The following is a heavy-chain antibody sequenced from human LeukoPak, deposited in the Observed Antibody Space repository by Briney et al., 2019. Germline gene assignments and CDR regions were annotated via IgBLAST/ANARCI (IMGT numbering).Heavy chain of an antibody. CDR1: GGSFSGYY. J-gene: IGHJ5*02. D-gene: IGHD3-9*01. CDR2: INHSGST. CDR3: ARRYYDILTGYVTPTGSWFDP. V-gene: IGHV4-34*01. Sequence: SETLSLTCAVYGGSFSGYYWSWIRQPPGKGLEWIGEINHSGSTNYNPSLKSRVTISVDTSKNQFSLKLSSVTAADTAVYYCARRYYDILTGYVTPTGSWFDPWGQGTLVTVSS.